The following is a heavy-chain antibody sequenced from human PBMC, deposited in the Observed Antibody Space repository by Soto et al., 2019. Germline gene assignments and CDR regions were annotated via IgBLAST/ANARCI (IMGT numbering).Heavy chain of an antibody. J-gene: IGHJ1*01. CDR3: AQDADRLAELWGYFQN. D-gene: IGHD3-16*01. CDR1: GFMFEDYA. Sequence: GGSLRLSCGTSGFMFEDYAMHWVRQAPGKGLEWVSGINWNGVNKGYADSVLGRFTTSRDNDKKSLFLEMNYLRPEDTVLYCGAQDADRLAELWGYFQNWGQGTPVTVSS. CDR2: INWNGVNK. V-gene: IGHV3-9*01.